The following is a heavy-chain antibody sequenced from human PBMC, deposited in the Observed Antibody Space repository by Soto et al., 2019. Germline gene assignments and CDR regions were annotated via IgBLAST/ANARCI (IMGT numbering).Heavy chain of an antibody. CDR1: GFTFSSYA. V-gene: IGHV3-23*01. CDR3: AKNSVRNIAARLDFDY. CDR2: ISGSGGST. J-gene: IGHJ4*02. D-gene: IGHD6-6*01. Sequence: GGSLRLSCAASGFTFSSYAMSWVRQAPGKGLEWVSAISGSGGSTYYADSVKGRFTISRDNSKNTLYLQMNSLRAEDTAVYYCAKNSVRNIAARLDFDYWGQGTLVTVSS.